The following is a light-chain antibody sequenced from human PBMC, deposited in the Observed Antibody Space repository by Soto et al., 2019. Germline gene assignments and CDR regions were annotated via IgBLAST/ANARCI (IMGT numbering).Light chain of an antibody. Sequence: QSVLTQPPSASGTPGQRVTISCSGSSSNIGSNYVYWYQQLPGTAPKLLIYSNNQRPSGVPDRFSGSKSGTSASLAISGLRSEDEADYYCQSYDISLDAYVFGTGTKLTVL. J-gene: IGLJ1*01. CDR3: QSYDISLDAYV. V-gene: IGLV1-47*02. CDR2: SNN. CDR1: SSNIGSNY.